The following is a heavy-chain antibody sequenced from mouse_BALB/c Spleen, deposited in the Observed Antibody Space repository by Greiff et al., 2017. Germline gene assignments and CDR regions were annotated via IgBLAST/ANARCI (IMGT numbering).Heavy chain of an antibody. CDR1: GFTFSSYG. CDR2: INSNGGST. CDR3: ARDLRGN. D-gene: IGHD1-1*01. J-gene: IGHJ4*01. Sequence: EVHLVESGGGLVQPGGSLKLSCAASGFTFSSYGMSWVRQTPDKRLELVATINSNGGSTYYPDSVKGRFTISRDNAKNTLYLQMSSLKSEDTAMYYCARDLRGNWGQGTSVTVSS. V-gene: IGHV5-6-3*01.